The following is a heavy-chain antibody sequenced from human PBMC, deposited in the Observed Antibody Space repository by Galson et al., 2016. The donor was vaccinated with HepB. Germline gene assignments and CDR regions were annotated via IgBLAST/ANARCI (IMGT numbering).Heavy chain of an antibody. CDR1: GFIFKDYA. Sequence: SLRLSCAASGFIFKDYAMHWVRQAPGKGLERVSGISWNSGSIGYADSVKGRFTISRDNPKNALHLQMNSLRAEATTFYYCAKDKSSNQVEATNFQPWGQGTLVTVSS. D-gene: IGHD1-26*01. CDR2: ISWNSGSI. V-gene: IGHV3-9*01. J-gene: IGHJ1*01. CDR3: AKDKSSNQVEATNFQP.